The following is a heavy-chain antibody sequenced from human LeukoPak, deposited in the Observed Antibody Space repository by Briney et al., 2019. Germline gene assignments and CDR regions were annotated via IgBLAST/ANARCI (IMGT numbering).Heavy chain of an antibody. J-gene: IGHJ6*02. Sequence: SETLSLTCTVSGGSISSYYWSWIRQPQGKGLEWIGYIYYSGSTNYNPSLKSRVTISVDTSKNQFSLKLSSVTAADTAVYYCARHLHIAVAGRNYYYYGMDVWGQGTTVTVSS. V-gene: IGHV4-59*08. D-gene: IGHD6-19*01. CDR2: IYYSGST. CDR3: ARHLHIAVAGRNYYYYGMDV. CDR1: GGSISSYY.